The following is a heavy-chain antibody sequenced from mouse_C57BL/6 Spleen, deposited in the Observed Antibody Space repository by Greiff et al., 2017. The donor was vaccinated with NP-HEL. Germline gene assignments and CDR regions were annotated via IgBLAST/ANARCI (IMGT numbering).Heavy chain of an antibody. D-gene: IGHD1-1*01. CDR3: ARDYYGSSYKGYFDV. CDR2: IDPSDSET. Sequence: QVQLQQSGAELVRPGSSVKLSCKASGYTFTSYWMHWVKQRPIQGLEWIGNIDPSDSETHYNQKFKDKATLTVDKSSSTAYMQLSSLTSEDSAVYYCARDYYGSSYKGYFDVWGTGTTVTVSS. V-gene: IGHV1-52*01. CDR1: GYTFTSYW. J-gene: IGHJ1*03.